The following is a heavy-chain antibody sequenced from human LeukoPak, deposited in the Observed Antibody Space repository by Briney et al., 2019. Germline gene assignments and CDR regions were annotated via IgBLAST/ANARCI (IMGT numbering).Heavy chain of an antibody. CDR3: ARGGYYDSSGYYYLDVFDI. CDR1: GGSISSGSYY. Sequence: SETLSLTCTVSGGSISSGSYYWSWIRQPAGKGLEWIGRIYTSGSTNYNPSLKSRVTISVDTSKNQFSLKLSSVTAADTAVYYCARGGYYDSSGYYYLDVFDIWGQGTMVTVSS. D-gene: IGHD3-22*01. CDR2: IYTSGST. V-gene: IGHV4-61*02. J-gene: IGHJ3*02.